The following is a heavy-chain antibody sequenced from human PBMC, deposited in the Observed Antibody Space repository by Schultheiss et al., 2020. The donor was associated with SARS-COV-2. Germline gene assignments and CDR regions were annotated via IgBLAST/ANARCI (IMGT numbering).Heavy chain of an antibody. D-gene: IGHD1-7*01. Sequence: GGSLRLSCAASGFTFSSYGMHWVRQAPGKGLEWVAFIRYDGSNKYYADSVKGRFTISRDNSKNTLYLQMNSLRAEDTAVYYCAKDSIGQLELLHGDYYYYGMDVWGQGTTVTVSS. CDR2: IRYDGSNK. CDR3: AKDSIGQLELLHGDYYYYGMDV. V-gene: IGHV3-30*02. J-gene: IGHJ6*02. CDR1: GFTFSSYG.